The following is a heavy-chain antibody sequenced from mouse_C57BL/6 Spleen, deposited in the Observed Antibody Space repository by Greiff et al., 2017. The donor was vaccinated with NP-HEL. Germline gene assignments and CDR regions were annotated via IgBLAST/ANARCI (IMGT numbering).Heavy chain of an antibody. V-gene: IGHV1-64*01. J-gene: IGHJ3*01. CDR1: GYTFTSYW. CDR2: IHPNSGST. D-gene: IGHD2-4*01. CDR3: AREKGPYDYSLWFAY. Sequence: QVQLQQPGAELVKPGASVKLSCKASGYTFTSYWMHWVKQRPGQGLEWIGMIHPNSGSTNYNEKFKSKATLTVDKSSSTAYMQLSSLTSEDSAVYYCAREKGPYDYSLWFAYWGQGTLVTVSA.